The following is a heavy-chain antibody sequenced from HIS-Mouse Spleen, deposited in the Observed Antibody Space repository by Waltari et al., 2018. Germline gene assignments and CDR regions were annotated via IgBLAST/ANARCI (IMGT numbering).Heavy chain of an antibody. CDR1: GGSISSSSYY. V-gene: IGHV4-39*07. D-gene: IGHD6-13*01. CDR2: IYYSGST. Sequence: QLQLQESGPGLVKPSETLSLTCTVSGGSISSSSYYWGGIRQPPGKGLEGIGSIYYSGSTSYNPSLKSRVTISVDTSKNQFSLKLSSVTAADTAVYYCAREIPYSSSWYDWYFDLWGRGTLVTVSS. J-gene: IGHJ2*01. CDR3: AREIPYSSSWYDWYFDL.